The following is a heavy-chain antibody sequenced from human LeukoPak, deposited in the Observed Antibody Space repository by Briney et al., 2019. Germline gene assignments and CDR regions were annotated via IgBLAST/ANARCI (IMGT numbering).Heavy chain of an antibody. Sequence: GRSLRLSCAASGFNFDGYGMHWVRQTPGKGLEWVAVVWFDGTKGDYAESVKRRFTISRDNSKNTVYLEMNRLRVGDTAIYYCAKDSAFNYDSSGYADYWGQGTLVIVSS. CDR2: VWFDGTKG. J-gene: IGHJ4*02. CDR3: AKDSAFNYDSSGYADY. CDR1: GFNFDGYG. D-gene: IGHD3-22*01. V-gene: IGHV3-33*06.